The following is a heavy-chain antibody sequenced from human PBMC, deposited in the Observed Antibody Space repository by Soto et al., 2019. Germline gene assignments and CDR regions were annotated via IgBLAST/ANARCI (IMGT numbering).Heavy chain of an antibody. J-gene: IGHJ6*02. CDR3: ASDNGWLVTYYYGMDV. CDR2: IHHSGST. V-gene: IGHV4-38-2*01. CDR1: GYSISSGSF. Sequence: PSETLSLTCAVSGYSISSGSFWGWIRQPPGKGLEWIASIHHSGSTYYNSSLKSRVTISVDTSKNQFSLKLSSVTAADTAVYYCASDNGWLVTYYYGMDVWGQGTTVTVSS. D-gene: IGHD6-19*01.